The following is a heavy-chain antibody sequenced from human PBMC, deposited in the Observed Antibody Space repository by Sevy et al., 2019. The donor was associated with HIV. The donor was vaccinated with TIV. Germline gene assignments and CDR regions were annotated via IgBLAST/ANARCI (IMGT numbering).Heavy chain of an antibody. D-gene: IGHD1-1*01. V-gene: IGHV4-59*01. CDR3: ARDSGTGWIDA. CDR2: ISYSGST. Sequence: SEILSLTCTVSGGSISSYPWNWIRQPPGKRLEWIGFISYSGSTNYNPSLRSRVTISVDTSKKQFSLNLSSVTAADTAVYYCARDSGTGWIDAWGQGTLVTVSS. J-gene: IGHJ5*02. CDR1: GGSISSYP.